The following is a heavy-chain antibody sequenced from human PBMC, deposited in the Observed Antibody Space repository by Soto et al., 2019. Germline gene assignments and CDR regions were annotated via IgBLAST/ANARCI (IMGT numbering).Heavy chain of an antibody. J-gene: IGHJ4*02. V-gene: IGHV4-34*01. Sequence: PSETRSLTCSVYGASFSGYYWSWIRQSPGKGLEWIGEIHHSGSTHYNPSLKSRLTFSIDESQRQFYMMLTSVTAADTALYFCERGHSTSGYDSWGQGSLVTVSS. CDR1: GASFSGYY. D-gene: IGHD6-6*01. CDR2: IHHSGST. CDR3: ERGHSTSGYDS.